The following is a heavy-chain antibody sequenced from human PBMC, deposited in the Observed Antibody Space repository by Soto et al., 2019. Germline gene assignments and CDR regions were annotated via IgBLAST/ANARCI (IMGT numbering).Heavy chain of an antibody. V-gene: IGHV5-51*01. D-gene: IGHD6-13*01. CDR1: GYNFANYW. CDR2: IFPGDSDT. Sequence: GESLKISCKGSGYNFANYWIGWVRQMPGKGLEWMGMIFPGDSDTKNSPSLQGQITMSVDKSDSSAYLQWRSLKASDTAMYYCAAGYTTGPDAFGIWGQGTMVTVSS. CDR3: AAGYTTGPDAFGI. J-gene: IGHJ3*02.